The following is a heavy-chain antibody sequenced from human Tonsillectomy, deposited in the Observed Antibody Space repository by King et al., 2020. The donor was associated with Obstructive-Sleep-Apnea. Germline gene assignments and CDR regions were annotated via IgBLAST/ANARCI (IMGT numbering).Heavy chain of an antibody. V-gene: IGHV5-51*01. CDR1: GDTFTKYW. Sequence: VQLVESELEVKKPGESLKISCKASGDTFTKYWIGWVRQMPGKGLEWMGMIYPGDSDTRYSPAFQGQVTITADKSLNAAYLQWGSLKASDTAIYYCAGHNSPTGRRLDSWGQGTLVTVSS. CDR2: IYPGDSDT. CDR3: AGHNSPTGRRLDS. D-gene: IGHD2-8*02. J-gene: IGHJ4*02.